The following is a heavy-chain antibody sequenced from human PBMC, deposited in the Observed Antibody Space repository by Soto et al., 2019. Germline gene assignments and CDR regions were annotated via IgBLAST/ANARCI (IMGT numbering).Heavy chain of an antibody. Sequence: QVQLVQSGAEVKKPGSSVTVSCKASGGTFSSYTISWVRQAPGQGLEWMGGIIPIFGTANYAQKFQGRVTLTTXXPXRTAYMEWSSLRSEDTALYYSARGNHRWLQLGYFDLWGRGPLVTVSS. V-gene: IGHV1-69*05. CDR1: GGTFSSYT. D-gene: IGHD5-12*01. J-gene: IGHJ2*01. CDR2: IIPIFGTA. CDR3: ARGNHRWLQLGYFDL.